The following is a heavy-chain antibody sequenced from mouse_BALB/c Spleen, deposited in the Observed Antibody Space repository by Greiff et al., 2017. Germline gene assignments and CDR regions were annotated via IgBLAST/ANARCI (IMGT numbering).Heavy chain of an antibody. CDR3: ARRTTVVPFDY. J-gene: IGHJ2*01. CDR1: GFNIKDTY. Sequence: EVQLQQSGAELVKPGASVKLSCTASGFNIKDTYMHWVKQRPGQGLEWIGWIYPGNVNTKYNEKFKGKATLTADKSSSTAYMQLSSLTSEDSAVYFCARRTTVVPFDYWGQGTTLTVSS. CDR2: IYPGNVNT. V-gene: IGHV14-3*02. D-gene: IGHD1-1*01.